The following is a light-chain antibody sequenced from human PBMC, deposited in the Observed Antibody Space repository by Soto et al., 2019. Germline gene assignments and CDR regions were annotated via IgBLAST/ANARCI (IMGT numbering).Light chain of an antibody. CDR2: WAS. V-gene: IGKV4-1*01. Sequence: DIVMTQSPDSLAVSLGERATINCKSSQSVLYSSNNKNYLGWYQQKAGQPPKLLIYWASTRESGVPDRFSGSGSGTDFTLPISSLQAEDVAVYYCQQYYSTPLTFGGGTKVEIK. CDR3: QQYYSTPLT. J-gene: IGKJ4*01. CDR1: QSVLYSSNNKNY.